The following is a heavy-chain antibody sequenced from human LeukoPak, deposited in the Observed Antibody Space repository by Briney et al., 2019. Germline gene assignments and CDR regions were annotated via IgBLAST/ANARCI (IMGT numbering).Heavy chain of an antibody. Sequence: GGSLRLSCAASGFTFSIYAMTWVRQAPGKGLEWVSAISGSGSTTYYADSVEGRFTISRDNSKNTLYLQMNSLRAEDTAVYYCAKAILTGSYRGYFDYWGQGTLVTVSS. CDR3: AKAILTGSYRGYFDY. J-gene: IGHJ4*02. CDR1: GFTFSIYA. D-gene: IGHD3-9*01. CDR2: ISGSGSTT. V-gene: IGHV3-23*01.